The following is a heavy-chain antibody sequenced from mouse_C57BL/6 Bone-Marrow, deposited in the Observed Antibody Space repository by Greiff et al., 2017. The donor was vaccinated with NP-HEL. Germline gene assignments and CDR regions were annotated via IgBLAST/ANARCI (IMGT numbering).Heavy chain of an antibody. CDR3: ARVIYLGYFEV. CDR2: IHPKSGST. J-gene: IGHJ1*03. CDR1: GYNFTSYW. Sequence: VPLQQPGAELVKPGASVKLSCKASGYNFTSYWMHRVEQRAGPGREGIGKIHPKSGSTNYNEKLQSKATLTVDKSSSTAYMQLSSLTSEDSAVYYCARVIYLGYFEVWGTGTTVTVSS. D-gene: IGHD1-1*01. V-gene: IGHV1-64*01.